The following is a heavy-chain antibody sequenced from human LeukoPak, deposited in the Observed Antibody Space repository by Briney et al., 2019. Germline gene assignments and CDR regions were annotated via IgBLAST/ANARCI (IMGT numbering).Heavy chain of an antibody. CDR1: GFTFSSYA. D-gene: IGHD1-26*01. CDR2: ISYDGSNK. J-gene: IGHJ6*02. Sequence: GGSLRLSCAASGFTFSSYAMHWVRQAPGKGLEWVAVISYDGSNKYYADSVKGRFTISRDNSKNTLYLQMNSLRAEDTAVYYCARDLEYSGTERSYGMDVWGQGTTVTVSS. V-gene: IGHV3-30-3*01. CDR3: ARDLEYSGTERSYGMDV.